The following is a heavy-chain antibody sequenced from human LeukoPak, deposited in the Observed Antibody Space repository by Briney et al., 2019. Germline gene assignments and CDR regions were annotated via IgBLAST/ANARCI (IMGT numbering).Heavy chain of an antibody. CDR2: IIPIFGTA. Sequence: ASVKVSCKASGGTFSSYAISWVRQAPGQGLEWMGGIIPIFGTANYAQKFQGRVTITADESTSTAYMELSSLRSEDTAVYYCARPHCSRTSCYEGYYYYYGMDVWGQGTTVTVSS. CDR1: GGTFSSYA. CDR3: ARPHCSRTSCYEGYYYYYGMDV. D-gene: IGHD2-2*01. J-gene: IGHJ6*02. V-gene: IGHV1-69*13.